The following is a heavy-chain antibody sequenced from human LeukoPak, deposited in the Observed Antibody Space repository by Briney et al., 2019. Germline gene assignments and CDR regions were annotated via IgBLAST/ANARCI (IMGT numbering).Heavy chain of an antibody. V-gene: IGHV3-7*03. J-gene: IGHJ4*02. CDR3: AKDYYDILTGQPLSFDY. Sequence: GGSLRLSCAASVFTFSSYWMSWVRQAPGKGLEWVANIKQDGSEKYYVDSVKGRFTISRDNAKNTLYLQMNSLRAEDTAVYYCAKDYYDILTGQPLSFDYWGQGTLVTVSS. CDR2: IKQDGSEK. CDR1: VFTFSSYW. D-gene: IGHD3-9*01.